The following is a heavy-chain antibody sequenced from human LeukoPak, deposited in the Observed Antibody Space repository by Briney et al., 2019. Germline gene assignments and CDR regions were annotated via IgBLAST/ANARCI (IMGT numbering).Heavy chain of an antibody. CDR1: GRSMSSGSYY. CDR3: ARAPVTGSGSYNY. Sequence: SETLSLTCTVSGRSMSSGSYYWSWIRQPAGKGLEWIGRIYTSGSTNYNPSLKSRVTISVDTSKNQFSLKLSSVTAADTAVYYCARAPVTGSGSYNYWGQGTLVTVSS. V-gene: IGHV4-61*02. D-gene: IGHD3-10*01. CDR2: IYTSGST. J-gene: IGHJ4*02.